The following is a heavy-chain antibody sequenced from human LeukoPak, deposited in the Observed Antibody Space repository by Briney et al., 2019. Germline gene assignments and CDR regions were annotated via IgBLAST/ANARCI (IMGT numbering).Heavy chain of an antibody. V-gene: IGHV3-21*01. CDR3: ARDTEGYCSSTSCYAGYYYGMDV. J-gene: IGHJ6*02. CDR1: GFTFSSYS. Sequence: GGSLRLSCAASGFTFSSYSMNWVRQAPGKGLEWVSSISSSSYIYYADSVKGRFTISRDNAKNSLYLQMNSLRAEDTAVYYCARDTEGYCSSTSCYAGYYYGMDVWGQGTTVTVSS. CDR2: ISSSSYI. D-gene: IGHD2-2*01.